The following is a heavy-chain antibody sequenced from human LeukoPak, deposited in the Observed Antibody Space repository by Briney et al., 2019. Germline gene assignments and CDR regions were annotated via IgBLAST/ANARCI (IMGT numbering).Heavy chain of an antibody. CDR2: IYSGGST. CDR1: GFTVSSNY. Sequence: GGSLRLSCAASGFTVSSNYMSWVRQAPGKGLEWVSVIYSGGSTYYADSVKGRFTISRDNSKNTLYLQMNSLRAEDTAVYYCARDRTGLYMDVWGKGTTVTASS. J-gene: IGHJ6*03. V-gene: IGHV3-53*01. D-gene: IGHD3/OR15-3a*01. CDR3: ARDRTGLYMDV.